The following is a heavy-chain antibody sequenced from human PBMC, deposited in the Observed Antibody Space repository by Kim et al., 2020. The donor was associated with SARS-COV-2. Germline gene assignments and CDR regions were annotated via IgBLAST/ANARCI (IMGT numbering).Heavy chain of an antibody. CDR3: SRSEGRASWHQFDY. CDR1: SDSISAYY. Sequence: SETLSLTCTVSSDSISAYYWCWIWSLPGQGLEWIGYIYFCGSTSYNHSLKRRITISWYTSRNQFSLDLTSVTHADTAVSFCSRSEGRASWHQFDYWGQG. CDR2: IYFCGST. J-gene: IGHJ4*02. V-gene: IGHV4-59*01.